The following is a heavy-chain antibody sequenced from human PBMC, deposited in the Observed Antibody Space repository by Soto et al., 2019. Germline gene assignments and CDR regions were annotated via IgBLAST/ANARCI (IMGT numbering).Heavy chain of an antibody. CDR2: IYYSGST. CDR1: GGSISSYY. D-gene: IGHD4-17*01. J-gene: IGHJ4*02. V-gene: IGHV4-59*01. Sequence: PSETLSLTCTVSGGSISSYYWSWIRQPPGKGLEWIGYIYYSGSTNYNPSLKSRVTISVDTSKNQFSLKLSSVTAADPAVYYCARDDYGDYYFDYWGQGTLVTVSS. CDR3: ARDDYGDYYFDY.